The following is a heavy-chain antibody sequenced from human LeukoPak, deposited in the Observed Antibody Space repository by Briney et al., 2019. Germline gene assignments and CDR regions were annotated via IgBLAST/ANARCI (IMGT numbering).Heavy chain of an antibody. J-gene: IGHJ4*02. Sequence: GASVKVSCKASGYTFTGYYMHWVRQAPGQGREWMGRINPNSGGTNYAQKFQGRVTMTRDTSISTAYMELSRLRSDDTAVYYCAGPGGQQQGEKYFDYWGQGTLVTVSS. CDR3: AGPGGQQQGEKYFDY. D-gene: IGHD6-13*01. V-gene: IGHV1-2*06. CDR2: INPNSGGT. CDR1: GYTFTGYY.